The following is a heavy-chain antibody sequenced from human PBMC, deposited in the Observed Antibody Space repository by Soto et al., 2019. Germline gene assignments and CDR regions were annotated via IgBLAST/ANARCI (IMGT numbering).Heavy chain of an antibody. CDR1: GGSISSGGYY. CDR2: IYCSGST. D-gene: IGHD2-15*01. V-gene: IGHV4-31*03. Sequence: QVQLQESGPGLVKPSQTLSLTCTVSGGSISSGGYYWSWIRQHPGKGLEWIGYIYCSGSTYYNPSLKSRVTISVDTSKNQFSLKLSSVTAADTAVYYCARGYCSGGSCNAVDYWGQGTLVTVSS. CDR3: ARGYCSGGSCNAVDY. J-gene: IGHJ4*02.